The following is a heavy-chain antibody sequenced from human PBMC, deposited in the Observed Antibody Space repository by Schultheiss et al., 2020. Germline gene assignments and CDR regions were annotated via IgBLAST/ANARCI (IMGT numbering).Heavy chain of an antibody. Sequence: SETLSLTCTVSGGSISSYYWSWIRQPPGKGLEWIGEIYHSGSTNYNPSLKSRVTISVDTSKNQFSLKLSSVTAADTAVYYCARKGLYNWFDPWGQGTLVTVSS. J-gene: IGHJ5*02. CDR2: IYHSGST. V-gene: IGHV4-59*12. CDR3: ARKGLYNWFDP. CDR1: GGSISSYY.